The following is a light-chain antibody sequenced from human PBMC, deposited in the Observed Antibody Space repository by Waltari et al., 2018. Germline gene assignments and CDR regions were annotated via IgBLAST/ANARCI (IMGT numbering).Light chain of an antibody. V-gene: IGLV1-47*02. CDR3: AAWDDALRGLL. CDR2: CNN. J-gene: IGLJ2*01. CDR1: ISNVGSNS. Sequence: QSVLTQPPSASEAARKSVTISCSGSISNVGSNSVSWYQHFPGTPPKLLIYCNNHRASGVSGRFSASKSGTSASLAISGLQTEDEADYYCAAWDDALRGLLFGGGTRLTVL.